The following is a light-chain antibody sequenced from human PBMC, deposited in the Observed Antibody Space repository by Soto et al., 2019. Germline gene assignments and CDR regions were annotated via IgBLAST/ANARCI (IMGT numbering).Light chain of an antibody. J-gene: IGKJ2*01. Sequence: DIQMTQSPSSLSASVGDRVTITCRASQSISSYLNWYQQKPGKAPKLLIYAASSLQSGVPSRFSRSGSGTDFTLTISSLQPEDFATDYCQQSYSTPQTFGQGTKLEIK. CDR2: AAS. CDR1: QSISSY. CDR3: QQSYSTPQT. V-gene: IGKV1-39*01.